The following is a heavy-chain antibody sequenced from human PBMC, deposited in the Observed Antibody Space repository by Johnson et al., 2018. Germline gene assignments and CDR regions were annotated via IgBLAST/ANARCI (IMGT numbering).Heavy chain of an antibody. CDR1: GFTFSDHY. CDR2: TRDKSNSYNP. J-gene: IGHJ1*01. CDR3: VSASGITYPYFQH. V-gene: IGHV3-72*01. Sequence: VQLVESVGGLVQPGGSLRLSCAASGFTFSDHYMDWVRQAPGKGLEWVGRTRDKSNSYNPEYAASGKGRFTISRDDSKNSLYLQMNSRKTEDTAVYYCVSASGITYPYFQHWGQGTLVTVSS. D-gene: IGHD3-10*01.